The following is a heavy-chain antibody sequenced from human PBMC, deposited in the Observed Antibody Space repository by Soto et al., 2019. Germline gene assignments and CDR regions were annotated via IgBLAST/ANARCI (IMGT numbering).Heavy chain of an antibody. D-gene: IGHD6-19*01. CDR1: GFTFSSYS. Sequence: GGSLRLSCAASGFTFSSYSMSWVRQAPGKGLEWISYISSSSNTIYYADSVKGRFTISRDNAKNSLYLQMKSLRDEDTAVYYFAREGKSGWNYFDYWGQGTLGTVSS. CDR2: ISSSSNTI. CDR3: AREGKSGWNYFDY. V-gene: IGHV3-48*02. J-gene: IGHJ4*02.